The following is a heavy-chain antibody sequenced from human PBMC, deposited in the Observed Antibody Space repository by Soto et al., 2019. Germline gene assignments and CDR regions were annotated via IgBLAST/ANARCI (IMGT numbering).Heavy chain of an antibody. J-gene: IGHJ4*02. CDR2: ISSSSSYI. Sequence: VQLVESGGGLVKPGGSLRLSCVASGFTFSLYSMVWVRQAPGKGLEWVPSISSSSSYIYYADSLKGRFSISRDNAKNSLYLQMDSLRVEDTATYYCVRARATDSRPDYWGQGSLVTVSS. CDR3: VRARATDSRPDY. V-gene: IGHV3-21*01. CDR1: GFTFSLYS. D-gene: IGHD1-26*01.